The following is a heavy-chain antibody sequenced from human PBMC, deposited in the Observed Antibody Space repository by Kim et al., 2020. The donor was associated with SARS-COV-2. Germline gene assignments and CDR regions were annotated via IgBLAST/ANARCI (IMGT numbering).Heavy chain of an antibody. J-gene: IGHJ5*02. Sequence: SLKSRVTISVDTSKNQFSLKLGSVTAADTAVYYCARDLVAETGIRSRFDPWGQGTLVTVSS. V-gene: IGHV4-39*07. D-gene: IGHD1-1*01. CDR3: ARDLVAETGIRSRFDP.